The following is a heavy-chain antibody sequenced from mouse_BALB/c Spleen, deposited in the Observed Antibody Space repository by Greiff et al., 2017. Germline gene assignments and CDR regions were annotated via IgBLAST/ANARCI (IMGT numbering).Heavy chain of an antibody. J-gene: IGHJ4*01. CDR2: IYPYNGGT. V-gene: IGHV1S29*02. CDR3: ANDGMTMITTNAMDY. CDR1: GYTFTDYN. D-gene: IGHD2-4*01. Sequence: VHVKQSGPELVKPGASVKISCKASGYTFTDYNMHWVKQSHGKSLEWIGYIYPYNGGTGYNQKFKSKATLTVDNSSSTAYMELRSLTSEDSAVYYCANDGMTMITTNAMDYWGQGTSVTVSS.